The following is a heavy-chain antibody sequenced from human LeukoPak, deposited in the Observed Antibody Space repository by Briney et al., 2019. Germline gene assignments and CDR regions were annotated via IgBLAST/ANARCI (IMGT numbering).Heavy chain of an antibody. V-gene: IGHV4-39*02. J-gene: IGHJ6*03. CDR2: ICSGGNI. Sequence: KPSETLSLTCTVSGGSVSSSYYWGWIRQPPGKGLEWIGSICSGGNICSNPSLESRVTISVDSSRSHFFLQLTSATAADTAVYYCAREQLLVYYMDVWGKGTTVTVSS. CDR1: GGSVSSSYY. D-gene: IGHD6-6*01. CDR3: AREQLLVYYMDV.